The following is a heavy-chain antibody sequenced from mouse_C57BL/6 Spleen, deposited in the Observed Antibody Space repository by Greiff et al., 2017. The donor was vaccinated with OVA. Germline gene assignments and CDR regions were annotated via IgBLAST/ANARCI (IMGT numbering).Heavy chain of an antibody. J-gene: IGHJ4*01. CDR1: GYSITSGYY. CDR2: ISYDGSN. Sequence: DVKLQEPGPGLVKPSQSLSLTCSVTGYSITSGYYWNWIRQFPGNKLEWMGYISYDGSNNYNPSLKNRISITRDTSKNQFFLKLNSVTTEDTATYYCARERLRVVGGYAMDYWGQGTSVTVSS. CDR3: ARERLRVVGGYAMDY. V-gene: IGHV3-6*01. D-gene: IGHD1-1*01.